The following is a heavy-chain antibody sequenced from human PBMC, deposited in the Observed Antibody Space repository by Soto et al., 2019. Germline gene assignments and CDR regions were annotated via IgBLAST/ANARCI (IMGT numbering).Heavy chain of an antibody. J-gene: IGHJ4*02. V-gene: IGHV5-10-1*01. Sequence: GESLKISCKGSGYSFTSYWISWVRQMPGKGLEWMGRIDPSDSYTNYSPSFQGHVTISADKSISTAYLQWSSLKASDTAMYYCARSHNFEAASTNYWGQGTLVTVSS. CDR2: IDPSDSYT. D-gene: IGHD6-25*01. CDR3: ARSHNFEAASTNY. CDR1: GYSFTSYW.